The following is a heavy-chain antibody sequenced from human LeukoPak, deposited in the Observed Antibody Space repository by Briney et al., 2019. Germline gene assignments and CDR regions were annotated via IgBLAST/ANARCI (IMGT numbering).Heavy chain of an antibody. CDR3: ARDALVAARLGWFDP. V-gene: IGHV3-20*04. J-gene: IGHJ5*02. D-gene: IGHD6-6*01. CDR2: INWNGGST. Sequence: GGSLRLSCAASGFTFDDYGMSWVRQAPGKGLEWVSGINWNGGSTGYADSVKGRFTISRDNAKNSLYLRMHSLRAEDTALYYCARDALVAARLGWFDPWGQGTLVTVPS. CDR1: GFTFDDYG.